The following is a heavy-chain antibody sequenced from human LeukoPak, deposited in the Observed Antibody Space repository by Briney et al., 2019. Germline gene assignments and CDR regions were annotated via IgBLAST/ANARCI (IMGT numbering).Heavy chain of an antibody. CDR2: INPSGGST. V-gene: IGHV1-46*01. D-gene: IGHD6-13*01. Sequence: GASVKVSCKASGYTFTSYGISWVRQAPGQGLEWMGIINPSGGSTSYAQKFQGRVTMTRDMSTSTVYMELSSLRSEDTAVYYCARVGGIAAAGNYYYYMDVWGKGTTVTISS. J-gene: IGHJ6*03. CDR3: ARVGGIAAAGNYYYYMDV. CDR1: GYTFTSYG.